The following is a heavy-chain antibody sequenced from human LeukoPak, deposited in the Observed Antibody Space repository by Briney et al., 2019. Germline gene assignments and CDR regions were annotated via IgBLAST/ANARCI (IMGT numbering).Heavy chain of an antibody. J-gene: IGHJ4*02. Sequence: SVKVSCKASGGTFISYAISWVRQAPGQGLEWMGGIIPIFGTANYAQKFQGRVTITADESTSTAYMELSSLRSEDTAVYYCASGYYDSSGYYGLDYWGQGTLVTVSS. D-gene: IGHD3-22*01. V-gene: IGHV1-69*13. CDR3: ASGYYDSSGYYGLDY. CDR1: GGTFISYA. CDR2: IIPIFGTA.